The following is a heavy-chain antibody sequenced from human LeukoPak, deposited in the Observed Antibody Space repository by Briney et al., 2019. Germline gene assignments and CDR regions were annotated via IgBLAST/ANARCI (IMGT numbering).Heavy chain of an antibody. J-gene: IGHJ5*02. Sequence: SETLSLTCSVSGDSISSSNFHWGWIRPSPGKGLEWIGTIDYRGRTFYNPSLNNRVTISADTSRNQLSLKLSSVTATDTAIYYCVRRANTYGGWFDRWGQGALVTVSS. CDR3: VRRANTYGGWFDR. V-gene: IGHV4-39*01. D-gene: IGHD2-21*01. CDR1: GDSISSSNFH. CDR2: IDYRGRT.